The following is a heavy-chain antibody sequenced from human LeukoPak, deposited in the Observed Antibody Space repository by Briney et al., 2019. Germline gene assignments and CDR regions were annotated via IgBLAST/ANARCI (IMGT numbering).Heavy chain of an antibody. CDR1: GGSISSYY. D-gene: IGHD3-3*01. Sequence: SETLSLTCTVSGGSISSYYWSWIRQPPGKGLEWIGEINHSGSTNYNPSLKSRVTISVDTSKNQFSLKLSSVTAADTAVYYCARGPRYYDFWSGYYGRHAFDIWGQGTMVTVSS. V-gene: IGHV4-34*01. J-gene: IGHJ3*02. CDR2: INHSGST. CDR3: ARGPRYYDFWSGYYGRHAFDI.